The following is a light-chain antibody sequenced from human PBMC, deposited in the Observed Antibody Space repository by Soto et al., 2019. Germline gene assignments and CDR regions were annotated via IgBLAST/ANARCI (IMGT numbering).Light chain of an antibody. V-gene: IGLV2-8*01. Sequence: QSALAQPPSASGSPGQSVTISCTGTSSDVGGYNYVSWYQQHPGKAPKLMIYEVSKRPSRVPDRFSGSKSGNTASLTVSGLQAEDEADYYCSSYAGSNTPYVFCTGTKVTVL. CDR3: SSYAGSNTPYV. CDR2: EVS. CDR1: SSDVGGYNY. J-gene: IGLJ1*01.